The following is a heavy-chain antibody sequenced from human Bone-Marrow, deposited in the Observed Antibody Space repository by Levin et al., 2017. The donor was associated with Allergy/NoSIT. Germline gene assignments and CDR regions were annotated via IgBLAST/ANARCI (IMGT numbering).Heavy chain of an antibody. J-gene: IGHJ6*02. CDR3: ARSSKSGFYYGLDV. Sequence: AGGSLRLSCAASGFTFSDHYMTWIRQRPGKGLEWVSYISSSGFSIHYADSVKGRVTISRDNAKKSMYLEMNSLGGEDTAVYYCARSSKSGFYYGLDVWGLGATVAFFS. CDR1: GFTFSDHY. D-gene: IGHD4-11*01. CDR2: ISSSGFSI. V-gene: IGHV3-11*01.